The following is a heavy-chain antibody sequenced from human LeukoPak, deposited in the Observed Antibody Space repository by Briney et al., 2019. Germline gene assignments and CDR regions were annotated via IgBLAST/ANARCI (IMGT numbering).Heavy chain of an antibody. D-gene: IGHD3-22*01. CDR1: GYTFTNYG. CDR3: ARDRQDYHDSSGYFDN. J-gene: IGHJ4*02. CDR2: ISAKNGNT. V-gene: IGHV1-18*01. Sequence: ASVKVSCKASGYTFTNYGISWVRQAPGQGLQWMGWISAKNGNTKYAEKFQGRGTMTTDTSTNTAYMELRSLRSDDTAVYYCARDRQDYHDSSGYFDNWGQGTLVTVSS.